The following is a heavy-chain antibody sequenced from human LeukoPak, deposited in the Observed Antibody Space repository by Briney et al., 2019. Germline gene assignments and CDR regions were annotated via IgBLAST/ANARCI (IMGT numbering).Heavy chain of an antibody. CDR3: ARRGTAAAGTGFDY. J-gene: IGHJ4*02. CDR2: INHSGST. CDR1: GGSFSGYY. Sequence: SETLSLTCAVYGGSFSGYYWSWIRQPPGKGLEWIGEINHSGSTNYNPSLKSRVTISVDTSKNQFSLKLSSVTAADTAVYYCARRGTAAAGTGFDYWGQGTLVTVSS. V-gene: IGHV4-34*01. D-gene: IGHD6-13*01.